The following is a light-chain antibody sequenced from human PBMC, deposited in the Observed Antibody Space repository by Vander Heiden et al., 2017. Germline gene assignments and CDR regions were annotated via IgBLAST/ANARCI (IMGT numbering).Light chain of an antibody. CDR2: GAS. J-gene: IGKJ3*01. CDR1: HLVSSNY. V-gene: IGKV3-20*01. CDR3: QQYGNSLGT. Sequence: LTQSPGTMSLSPGVIATLCSRASHLVSSNYLAWYQQKPGQAPRLLIIGASSRATGSPDRFSGSGSGTDFTLTISRLEPEDFAVYYCQQYGNSLGTFGHGTTVDIK.